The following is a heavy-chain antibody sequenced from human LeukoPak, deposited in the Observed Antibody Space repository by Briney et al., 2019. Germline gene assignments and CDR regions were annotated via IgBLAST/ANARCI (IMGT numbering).Heavy chain of an antibody. CDR2: IKQDGSKK. Sequence: GGSLRLSCVASGFPFSGYWMTWVRQAPGKGLEWVANIKQDGSKKSYVDSVKGRFTISRDNAKNSLYLQMNSLRAEDTAIYYCTRVGYIDEGIDYWGQGTLVTVSS. CDR3: TRVGYIDEGIDY. CDR1: GFPFSGYW. D-gene: IGHD5-24*01. V-gene: IGHV3-7*04. J-gene: IGHJ4*02.